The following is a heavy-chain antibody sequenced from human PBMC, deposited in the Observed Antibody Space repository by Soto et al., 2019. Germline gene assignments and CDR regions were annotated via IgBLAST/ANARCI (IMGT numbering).Heavy chain of an antibody. CDR2: INAGNGNT. D-gene: IGHD3-10*01. Sequence: ASVKVSCKASGYTFTSYAMHWVRQAPGQRLEWMGWINAGNGNTKYSQKLQGRVTITRDTSASTAYMELSSLRSEDTAVYYCARDYYGSGSYYKEVDAFDIWGQGTMVTVSS. CDR3: ARDYYGSGSYYKEVDAFDI. V-gene: IGHV1-3*01. CDR1: GYTFTSYA. J-gene: IGHJ3*02.